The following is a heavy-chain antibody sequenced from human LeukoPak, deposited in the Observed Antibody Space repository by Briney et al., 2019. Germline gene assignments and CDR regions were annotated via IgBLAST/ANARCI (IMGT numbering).Heavy chain of an antibody. V-gene: IGHV3-23*01. CDR1: GFTFSSYA. D-gene: IGHD3-22*01. Sequence: SGGSLRLSCAASGFTFSSYAMSWVRQAPGKGLEWVSAISGSGGSTYYADSVKGRFTISRDNSKNTLYLQMNSLRAEDTAVYYCAKDQRAVGSDYYDSSGYYWWGQGTLVTVSS. J-gene: IGHJ4*02. CDR3: AKDQRAVGSDYYDSSGYYW. CDR2: ISGSGGST.